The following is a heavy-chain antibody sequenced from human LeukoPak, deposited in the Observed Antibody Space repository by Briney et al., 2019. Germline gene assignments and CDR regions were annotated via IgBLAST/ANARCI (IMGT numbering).Heavy chain of an antibody. D-gene: IGHD2-2*01. V-gene: IGHV1-2*02. Sequence: ASVKVSCKASGYTFTGYYLHWVRQAPGQGLEWMGWINPNSGGTDYAQKFQGRVSMTRDTSISTAYMELKWLRSDGTAVYYCARGGYCSSTSCFVLAADFDYWGQGTLVTVSS. CDR3: ARGGYCSSTSCFVLAADFDY. CDR2: INPNSGGT. J-gene: IGHJ4*02. CDR1: GYTFTGYY.